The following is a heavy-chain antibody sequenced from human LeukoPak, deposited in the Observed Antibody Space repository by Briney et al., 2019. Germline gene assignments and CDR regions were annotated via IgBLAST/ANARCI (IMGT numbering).Heavy chain of an antibody. CDR3: ARQFAPMALYHFDY. V-gene: IGHV4-61*02. CDR1: GVSIRSGSYY. CDR2: IYTSGTT. Sequence: SETLSLTCTVSGVSIRSGSYYWSWIRQPAGKGLEWIGRIYTSGTTNYNPSLKSRVTISLDTSKSQFSLKLNSVTAADTAMYYRARQFAPMALYHFDYWGRGSLVTVSS. J-gene: IGHJ4*02. D-gene: IGHD3-10*01.